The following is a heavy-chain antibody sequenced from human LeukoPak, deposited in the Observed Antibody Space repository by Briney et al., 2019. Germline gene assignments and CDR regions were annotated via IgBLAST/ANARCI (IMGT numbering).Heavy chain of an antibody. CDR3: ARGLAARSGPYYFDY. Sequence: SETLSLTCTVSGGSISSGDYYWSWIRQPPGKGLEWLGYIYYSGSTYYNPSLKSQLTISVDTSNNQFSLKLSSVTAADTAVYYCARGLAARSGPYYFDYWGQGTLVTVSS. CDR2: IYYSGST. V-gene: IGHV4-30-4*01. J-gene: IGHJ4*02. D-gene: IGHD2-15*01. CDR1: GGSISSGDYY.